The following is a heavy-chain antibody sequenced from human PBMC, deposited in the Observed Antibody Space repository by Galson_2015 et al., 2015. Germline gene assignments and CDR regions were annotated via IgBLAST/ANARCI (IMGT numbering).Heavy chain of an antibody. CDR1: GYSFTSYW. Sequence: QSGAEVKKPGESLIISCKGSGYSFTSYWIGWVRQMPGKGLEWMGIIYPGDSDTRYSPSFQGQVTISADKSISTAYLQWSSLKASDTAMYYCARHRLGHSSTWNYGMDVWGQGTTVTVSS. V-gene: IGHV5-51*01. D-gene: IGHD6-19*01. CDR3: ARHRLGHSSTWNYGMDV. J-gene: IGHJ6*02. CDR2: IYPGDSDT.